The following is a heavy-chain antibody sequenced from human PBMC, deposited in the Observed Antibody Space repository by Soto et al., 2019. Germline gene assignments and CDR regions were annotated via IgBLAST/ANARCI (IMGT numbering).Heavy chain of an antibody. Sequence: VQLVEAGGGLVQPGGSLRLSCAASGFSFDSYWMHWVRQAPGQGPMWVSRIDYDGTTTNYADSVKGRFTISRDNAKSTLYLQRNSLRPEDTAVYYCTRGPRASSGGTGAYWGKGTLVTVSS. J-gene: IGHJ1*01. CDR2: IDYDGTTT. CDR1: GFSFDSYW. D-gene: IGHD2-2*01. CDR3: TRGPRASSGGTGAY. V-gene: IGHV3-74*01.